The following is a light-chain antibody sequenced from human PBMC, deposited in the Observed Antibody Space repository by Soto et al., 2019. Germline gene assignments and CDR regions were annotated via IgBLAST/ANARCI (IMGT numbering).Light chain of an antibody. CDR2: DAS. Sequence: EIVLTQSPATLSLSPGERATLSCRASQSVSSYLAWYQQKPGQAPRLLIYDASNRATGIPARFSGSGSGTDFTLTSSSLEPEHFAVYYCQQRSNWPPFTFGTGTKVDIK. J-gene: IGKJ3*01. CDR1: QSVSSY. V-gene: IGKV3-11*01. CDR3: QQRSNWPPFT.